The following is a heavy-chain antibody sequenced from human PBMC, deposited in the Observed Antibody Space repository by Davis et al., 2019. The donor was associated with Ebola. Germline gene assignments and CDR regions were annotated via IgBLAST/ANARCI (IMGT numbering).Heavy chain of an antibody. D-gene: IGHD3-10*01. J-gene: IGHJ6*03. CDR2: INPNSGGT. V-gene: IGHV1-2*02. CDR3: ASSRGSGSYYYYYMDV. CDR1: GYTFTGYY. Sequence: ASVKVSCKASGYTFTGYYMHWVRQAPGQGLEWMGWINPNSGGTNYAQKFQGRVTMTRDTSISTAYMELSSLRSEDTAVYYCASSRGSGSYYYYYMDVWGKGTTVTVSS.